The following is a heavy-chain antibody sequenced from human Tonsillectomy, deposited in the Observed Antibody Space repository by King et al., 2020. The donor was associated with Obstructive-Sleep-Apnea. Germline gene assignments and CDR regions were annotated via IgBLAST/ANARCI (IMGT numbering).Heavy chain of an antibody. CDR1: GFTFSAYA. CDR3: AKDLSSWYSDYPFDY. Sequence: VQLVESGGGFVQTGGSLRLSCAASGFTFSAYAMNWVRQAPGKGLEWVSSISGNGGDSTYYADSVKGRFTISRDNSKNTLYLQMNSLRAEDTAVYYGAKDLSSWYSDYPFDYWGQGTLVTVSS. CDR2: ISGNGGDST. D-gene: IGHD2-15*01. J-gene: IGHJ4*02. V-gene: IGHV3-23*04.